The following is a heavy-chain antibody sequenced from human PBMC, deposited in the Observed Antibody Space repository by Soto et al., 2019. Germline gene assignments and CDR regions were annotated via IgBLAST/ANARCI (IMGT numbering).Heavy chain of an antibody. D-gene: IGHD1-26*01. J-gene: IGHJ6*02. CDR2: INPNSGGT. V-gene: IGHV1-2*02. CDR3: ARDQWAVVPDVRRDYYARDV. CDR1: GHTFTGYY. Sequence: ASVKVSCKASGHTFTGYYMHWVRQAPGQGLEWMGWINPNSGGTNYAQKFQGRVTMTRDTSISTAYLELSRLKSNDKAVYYSARDQWAVVPDVRRDYYARDVWCQGTTGTVSS.